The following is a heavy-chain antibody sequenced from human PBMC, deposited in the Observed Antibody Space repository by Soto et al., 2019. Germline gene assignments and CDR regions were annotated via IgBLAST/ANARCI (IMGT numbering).Heavy chain of an antibody. Sequence: PSETLSLTCTVSGGSISSGDYYWSWIRQPPGKGLEWIGYIYYSGSTYYNTSLKSRVNISVDTSKNQFSLKLSSVIAADTSVYYCARARPLVGYYYYGMDVWGQGTTVT. V-gene: IGHV4-30-4*01. CDR3: ARARPLVGYYYYGMDV. CDR2: IYYSGST. CDR1: GGSISSGDYY. D-gene: IGHD6-6*01. J-gene: IGHJ6*02.